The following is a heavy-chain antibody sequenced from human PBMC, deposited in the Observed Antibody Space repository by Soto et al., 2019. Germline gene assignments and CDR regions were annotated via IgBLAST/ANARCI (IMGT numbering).Heavy chain of an antibody. CDR2: IYWDDDK. CDR1: GFSLSSTRMA. CDR3: SRIVAVGLGHYFDY. D-gene: IGHD2-15*01. J-gene: IGHJ4*02. V-gene: IGHV2-5*02. Sequence: QITLKESGPTLVKPTQTLTLTCTFSGFSLSSTRMAVGWIRQPPGKALEWLALIYWDDDKRYSPFLKSRLTITTHTSTDQVVLTMSTIAPADTARYYCSRIVAVGLGHYFDYWGPGTLVTVSS.